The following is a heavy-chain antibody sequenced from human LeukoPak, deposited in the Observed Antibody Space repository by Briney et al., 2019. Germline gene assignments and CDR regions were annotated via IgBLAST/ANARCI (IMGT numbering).Heavy chain of an antibody. V-gene: IGHV1-46*01. J-gene: IGHJ4*02. Sequence: ASVKVSCKASGYTFTSYYMHWVRQAPGQGLEWMGIINPSGGSTSYAQKFQGRVTMTRDTSTSTVYMELSSLRSEDTAVYYCARGGVVGATPYYFDYWGQGTLVTVSS. CDR2: INPSGGST. D-gene: IGHD1-26*01. CDR1: GYTFTSYY. CDR3: ARGGVVGATPYYFDY.